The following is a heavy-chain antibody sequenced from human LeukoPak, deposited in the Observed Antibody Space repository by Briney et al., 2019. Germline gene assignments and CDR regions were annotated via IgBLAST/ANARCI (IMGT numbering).Heavy chain of an antibody. J-gene: IGHJ3*02. CDR3: ARDLIMYGSENYFDDTFDI. D-gene: IGHD3-10*01. V-gene: IGHV1-18*01. CDR1: GYTFSSYG. Sequence: ASVKVSCKASGYTFSSYGISWVRQAPGQGLEWMGWISGYNGNTNYAQKVQGRVTMTTDTSTSTAYMELRRLRSDDTAVYYCARDLIMYGSENYFDDTFDIWGQGTKVTVSS. CDR2: ISGYNGNT.